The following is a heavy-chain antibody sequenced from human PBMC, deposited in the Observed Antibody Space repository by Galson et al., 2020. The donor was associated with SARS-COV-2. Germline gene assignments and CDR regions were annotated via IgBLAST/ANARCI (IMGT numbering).Heavy chain of an antibody. D-gene: IGHD6-19*01. CDR1: GFISSSYA. J-gene: IGHJ4*02. V-gene: IGHV3-23*01. Sequence: GGSLRLSCAVSGFISSSYAMSWVRQAPGKGLEWVSGISDSGDITYYADSGKGRFTISRDNSRNMLYLQMNSLRAEDMALYYCAKTGYRSGAGYFDNWGQGTLVTVSS. CDR3: AKTGYRSGAGYFDN. CDR2: ISDSGDIT.